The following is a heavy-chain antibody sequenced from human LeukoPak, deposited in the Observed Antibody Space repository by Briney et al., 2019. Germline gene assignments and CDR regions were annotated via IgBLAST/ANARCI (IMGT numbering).Heavy chain of an antibody. V-gene: IGHV3-23*01. J-gene: IGHJ5*02. Sequence: GGSLRLSCAVSEFTFRSYAMSWVRQAPRKGLEWVSAISGSGGSTYYADSVKGRFTISRDNSKNTLYLQMNSLRAEDTAVYYCAKGRYCIYPWGQGTLVTVSS. CDR3: AKGRYCIYP. CDR2: ISGSGGST. D-gene: IGHD2-15*01. CDR1: EFTFRSYA.